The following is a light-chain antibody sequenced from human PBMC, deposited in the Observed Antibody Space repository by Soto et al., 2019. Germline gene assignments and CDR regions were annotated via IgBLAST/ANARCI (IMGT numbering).Light chain of an antibody. CDR1: QSISSW. CDR2: KAS. Sequence: DIQMTQSPSTLSASVGDRVTITCRASQSISSWLAWYQQKPGKAPKLVIYKASSLESGVPSRFSGSGSGTEFPLTISSLQPDDFATYYCQQYNSYSRWTFGPGTKVEIK. CDR3: QQYNSYSRWT. J-gene: IGKJ1*01. V-gene: IGKV1-5*03.